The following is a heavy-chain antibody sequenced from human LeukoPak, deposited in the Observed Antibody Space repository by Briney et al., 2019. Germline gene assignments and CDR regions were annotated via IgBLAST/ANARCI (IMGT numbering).Heavy chain of an antibody. V-gene: IGHV1-69*05. CDR3: ARDEPYYYYFDY. J-gene: IGHJ4*02. CDR1: GGTFSSYA. D-gene: IGHD3-10*01. CDR2: IIPIFGTA. Sequence: SVKVSCKVSGGTFSSYAISWVRQAPGQGLEWMGRIIPIFGTANYAQKFQGRVTITTDESTSTAYMELSSLRSEDTAVYYCARDEPYYYYFDYWGQGTLVTVSS.